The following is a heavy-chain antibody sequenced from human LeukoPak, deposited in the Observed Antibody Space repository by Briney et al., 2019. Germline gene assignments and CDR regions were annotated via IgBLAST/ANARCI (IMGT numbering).Heavy chain of an antibody. J-gene: IGHJ5*02. CDR2: INHSGST. V-gene: IGHV4-34*01. CDR3: ARDPATECSNGVCYKASWFDP. Sequence: SETLSLTCAVYGGSFSGYYWSWIRQPPGKGLEWIGEINHSGSTNYNPSLKSRVTISVDTSKNQFSLKLSSVTAADTAMYYCARDPATECSNGVCYKASWFDPWGQGTLVTVSS. CDR1: GGSFSGYY. D-gene: IGHD2-8*01.